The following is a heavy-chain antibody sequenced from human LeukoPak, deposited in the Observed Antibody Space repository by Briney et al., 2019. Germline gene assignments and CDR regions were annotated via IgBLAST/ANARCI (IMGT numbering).Heavy chain of an antibody. CDR1: GFTFSSYS. D-gene: IGHD3-10*01. J-gene: IGHJ4*02. CDR3: ARDRVTALDYFDY. Sequence: GGSLRLSCAASGFTFSSYSMTWVRQAPGKGLEWVSSISSSSSYIYYADSVKGRFTISRDNAKNPLYLQMNSLRAEDTAVYYCARDRVTALDYFDYWGQGTLVTVSS. V-gene: IGHV3-21*01. CDR2: ISSSSSYI.